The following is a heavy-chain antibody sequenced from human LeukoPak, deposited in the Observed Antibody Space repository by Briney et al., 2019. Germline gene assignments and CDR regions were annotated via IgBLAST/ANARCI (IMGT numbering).Heavy chain of an antibody. J-gene: IGHJ3*02. CDR2: ISNNGGYT. V-gene: IGHV3-23*01. CDR1: GFTFSSSA. CDR3: AKDIKGGLRFLEWLFNAFDI. Sequence: GGSLRLSCAASGFTFSSSAMSWVRQAPGKGLEWVSAISNNGGYTYYADSVQGRFTISRDNSKSTLCLQMNSLRAEDTAVYYCAKDIKGGLRFLEWLFNAFDIWGQGTMVTVSS. D-gene: IGHD3-3*01.